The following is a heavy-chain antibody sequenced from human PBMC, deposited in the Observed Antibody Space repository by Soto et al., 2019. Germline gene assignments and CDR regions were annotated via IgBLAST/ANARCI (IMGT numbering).Heavy chain of an antibody. V-gene: IGHV1-69*02. CDR3: ARVEHENYGMDL. CDR1: GGTFSSYT. J-gene: IGHJ6*04. Sequence: QLVQSGAEVKKPGSSVKVSCKVSGGTFSSYTITWVRQAPGEGLEWMGRIIPMFDIINYAQKSQGRVTITADKPTNTASKELTSLKSDYTAVYYCARVEHENYGMDLGGEGTTVTVSS. CDR2: IIPMFDII.